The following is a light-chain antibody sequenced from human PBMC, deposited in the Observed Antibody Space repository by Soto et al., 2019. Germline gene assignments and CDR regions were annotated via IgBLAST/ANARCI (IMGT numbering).Light chain of an antibody. J-gene: IGKJ5*01. CDR3: QQRSNWPPIT. CDR2: GAS. CDR1: QSVGTN. V-gene: IGKV3-15*01. Sequence: DIVMTQSPGTLSVSPGERATLSCRASQSVGTNLAWYQQRPGQAPRLLVYGASTRASGIPPRFSGSGSGTDFTLTISSLEPEDFAVYYCQQRSNWPPITFGQGTRLEIK.